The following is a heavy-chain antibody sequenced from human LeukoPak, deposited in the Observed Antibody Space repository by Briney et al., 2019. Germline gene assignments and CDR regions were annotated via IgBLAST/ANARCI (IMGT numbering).Heavy chain of an antibody. CDR3: ARVRAA. CDR1: GGSFSGYY. Sequence: PSETLSLTCAVYGGSFSGYYWSWIRQPPGKGLEWIGEINHSGSTNYNPSLKSRVTISVDTSKNQFALTPSSLIAADTAVYYCARVRAAWGQGTLVTVSS. J-gene: IGHJ5*02. V-gene: IGHV4-34*01. CDR2: INHSGST.